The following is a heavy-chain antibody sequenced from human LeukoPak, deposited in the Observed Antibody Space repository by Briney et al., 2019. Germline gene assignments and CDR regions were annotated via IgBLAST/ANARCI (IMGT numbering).Heavy chain of an antibody. Sequence: SQTLSLTCTVSGDSISSGDYYWSWIRQPAGKGLEWIGRNSSSGSTNYNPSLKSRVTISVDTSKNQFSLKLSSVTAADTAVYYCARARVNGERRDYYYYMDVWGKGTTVTVSS. V-gene: IGHV4-61*02. D-gene: IGHD3-10*01. CDR2: NSSSGST. CDR3: ARARVNGERRDYYYYMDV. CDR1: GDSISSGDYY. J-gene: IGHJ6*03.